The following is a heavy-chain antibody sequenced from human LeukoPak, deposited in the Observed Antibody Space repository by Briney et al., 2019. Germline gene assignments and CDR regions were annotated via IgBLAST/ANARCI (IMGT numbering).Heavy chain of an antibody. V-gene: IGHV3-23*01. CDR2: IRGSGDTT. CDR1: GFTFSSHA. J-gene: IGHJ4*02. D-gene: IGHD6-13*01. CDR3: AKRPGIAAAGSQFDY. Sequence: PGGSLRLSCAASGFTFSSHAMSWVRQAPGKGLEWVSAIRGSGDTTYYADSVKGRFTISRDSSKNTMYLQMNSLRVEDTAIYYCAKRPGIAAAGSQFDYWGQGTLVTVSS.